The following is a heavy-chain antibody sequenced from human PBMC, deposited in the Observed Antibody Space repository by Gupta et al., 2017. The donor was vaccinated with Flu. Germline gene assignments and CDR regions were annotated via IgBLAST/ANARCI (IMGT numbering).Heavy chain of an antibody. CDR1: GGSISSYY. CDR3: ARSPNGGVGIVVVPPYYFDY. J-gene: IGHJ4*02. CDR2: IYYSGST. V-gene: IGHV4-59*01. Sequence: QMQLQESGPGLVKPSETLSLTCTVSGGSISSYYWSWIRQPPGKGLEWIGYIYYSGSTNYNPSLKSRVTISVDTSKNQFSLKLSSVTAADTAVYYCARSPNGGVGIVVVPPYYFDYWGQGTLVTVSS. D-gene: IGHD3-22*01.